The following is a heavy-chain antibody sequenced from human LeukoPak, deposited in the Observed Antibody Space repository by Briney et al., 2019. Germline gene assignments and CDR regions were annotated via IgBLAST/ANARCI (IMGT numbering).Heavy chain of an antibody. CDR2: ISGSGGSI. D-gene: IGHD5-18*01. J-gene: IGHJ4*02. V-gene: IGHV3-23*01. CDR3: AKDQVRGYSYGIFDY. Sequence: GGSLRLSCAASGFTFSSYAMSWVRQAPGKGLEWVSAISGSGGSIYYADSVKGRFTISRDNSKNTLYLQMNSLRAEDTAVYYCAKDQVRGYSYGIFDYWGQGTLVTVSS. CDR1: GFTFSSYA.